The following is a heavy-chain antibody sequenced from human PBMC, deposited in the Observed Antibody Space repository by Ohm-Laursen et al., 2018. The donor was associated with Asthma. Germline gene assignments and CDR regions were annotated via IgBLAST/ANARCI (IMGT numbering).Heavy chain of an antibody. Sequence: SLRLSCSASGFTFSHYGMHWVRQAPGKGLEWVAGIWFDSREEYYTDSVKGRFTISRDKNTLYLQMNSLKAEDTAVYYCARQTHTVTTFDYWGQGTLVTVSS. CDR3: ARQTHTVTTFDY. CDR2: IWFDSREE. V-gene: IGHV3-33*01. CDR1: GFTFSHYG. D-gene: IGHD4-11*01. J-gene: IGHJ4*02.